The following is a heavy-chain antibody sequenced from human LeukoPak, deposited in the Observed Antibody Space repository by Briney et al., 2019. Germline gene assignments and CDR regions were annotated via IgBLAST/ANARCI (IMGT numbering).Heavy chain of an antibody. Sequence: GASVKVSCKASGYTFTGYYIHWVRQAPGQGLEWMGIINPSGGSTSYAQKFQGRVTMTRDMSTSTVYMELSSLRSEDTAIYYCARGKGLAVAGLDYWGQGTLVTVSS. CDR3: ARGKGLAVAGLDY. D-gene: IGHD6-19*01. CDR2: INPSGGST. V-gene: IGHV1-46*01. CDR1: GYTFTGYY. J-gene: IGHJ4*02.